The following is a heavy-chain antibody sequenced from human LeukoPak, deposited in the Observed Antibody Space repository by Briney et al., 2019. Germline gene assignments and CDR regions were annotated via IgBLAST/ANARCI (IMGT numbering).Heavy chain of an antibody. J-gene: IGHJ3*02. D-gene: IGHD3-10*01. CDR3: AKPVLLWFGEPLSDAFDI. Sequence: GGSLRLSCAASGFTLSSYAMSWVRQAPGKGLEWVSAISDTGNTYHADSVKGRFTISRDSSKNTLFLQMNRLRPEDAAVYYCAKPVLLWFGEPLSDAFDIWGQGTMVTVSS. V-gene: IGHV3-23*01. CDR1: GFTLSSYA. CDR2: ISDTGNT.